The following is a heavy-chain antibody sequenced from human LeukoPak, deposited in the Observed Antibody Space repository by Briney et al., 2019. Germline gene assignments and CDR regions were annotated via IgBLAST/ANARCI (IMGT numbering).Heavy chain of an antibody. J-gene: IGHJ6*03. D-gene: IGHD3-22*01. Sequence: PSETLSLTCAVYGGSFSGYYWSWIRQPPGKGLEWIGEINHSGSTNYNPSLKSRVTISVDTSKNQFSLKLSSVTAADTAVYYCARGWNYYDSSGFLNSYYYYYMDVWGKGTTVTISS. CDR2: INHSGST. CDR3: ARGWNYYDSSGFLNSYYYYYMDV. CDR1: GGSFSGYY. V-gene: IGHV4-34*01.